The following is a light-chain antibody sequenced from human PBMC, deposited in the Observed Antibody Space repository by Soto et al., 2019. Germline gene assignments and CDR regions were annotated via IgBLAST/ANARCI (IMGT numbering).Light chain of an antibody. CDR3: LQYCKTPRA. CDR2: AAS. V-gene: IGKV3-20*01. CDR1: QSVSSNY. Sequence: EIVLTQSPGTLSLSLGERATLSCRASQSVSSNYLAWYQQKPGQAPSLLIYAASSRATGIPDRFSGSGSGTDFTLTISRLEPEDFSMYYCLQYCKTPRAFGQGTKVEIK. J-gene: IGKJ1*01.